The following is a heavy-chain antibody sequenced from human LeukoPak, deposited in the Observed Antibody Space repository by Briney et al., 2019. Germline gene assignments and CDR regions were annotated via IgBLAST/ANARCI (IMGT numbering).Heavy chain of an antibody. CDR1: GFTFSSYN. D-gene: IGHD6-6*01. J-gene: IGHJ6*02. CDR2: ITSTSTYI. V-gene: IGHV3-21*01. Sequence: GGSLRLSCTASGFTFSSYNMNWVRQAPGKGLEWVSTITSTSTYIAYADSVKGRFTISRDNADNSVYLQMNSLRADDTAVYYCAKERPHGMDVWGQGTRSPSP. CDR3: AKERPHGMDV.